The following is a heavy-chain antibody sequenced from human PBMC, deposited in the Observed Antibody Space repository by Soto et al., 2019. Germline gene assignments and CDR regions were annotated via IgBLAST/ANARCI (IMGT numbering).Heavy chain of an antibody. CDR2: IYYSGST. CDR3: AGGLDGGNSYYFDY. J-gene: IGHJ4*02. D-gene: IGHD2-21*02. V-gene: IGHV4-30-4*01. Sequence: LSLTCTVSCGSISSGDYYWSWIRQPPGKGLEWIGYIYYSGSTYYNPSLKSRVTISVDTSKNQFSLKLSSVTAADTAVYYCAGGLDGGNSYYFDYWGQGTLVTVSS. CDR1: CGSISSGDYY.